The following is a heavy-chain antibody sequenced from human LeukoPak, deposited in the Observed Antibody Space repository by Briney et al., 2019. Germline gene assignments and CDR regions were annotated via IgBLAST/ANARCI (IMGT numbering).Heavy chain of an antibody. Sequence: SETLSLTCTVSGYSISSGYYWGWIRQPPGKGLEWIGSIYHSGSTYYNPSLKSRVTISVDTSKNQFSLKLSSVTAADTAVYFCARAERSNNWFDPWGQGTLVTVSS. CDR1: GYSISSGYY. D-gene: IGHD1-1*01. CDR3: ARAERSNNWFDP. V-gene: IGHV4-38-2*02. J-gene: IGHJ5*02. CDR2: IYHSGST.